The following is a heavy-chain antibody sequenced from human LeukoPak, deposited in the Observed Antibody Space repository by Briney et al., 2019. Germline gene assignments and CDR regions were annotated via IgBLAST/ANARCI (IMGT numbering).Heavy chain of an antibody. Sequence: PSETLSLTCTVSGGSISSSSYYWGWIRQPPGKGLEWIGNIYYSGSTYYNSSLKSRVTISVDMSKNQFSLKLSSVTAADTAVYYCAREGTMVDYWGQGTLVTVSS. CDR1: GGSISSSSYY. CDR3: AREGTMVDY. D-gene: IGHD3-10*01. J-gene: IGHJ4*02. CDR2: IYYSGST. V-gene: IGHV4-39*07.